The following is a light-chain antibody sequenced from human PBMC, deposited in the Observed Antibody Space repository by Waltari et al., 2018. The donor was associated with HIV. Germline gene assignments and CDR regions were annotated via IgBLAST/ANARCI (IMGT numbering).Light chain of an antibody. CDR3: SSYAGSNNRWV. Sequence: QSALTQHPSASGSPGQSVTISCTGPSSDVGGYNYVSWYQQHPGKAPKLKIYQVSKPPPGVPDRFSGSKSCSTASLTVSGLQAEDEADYYCSSYAGSNNRWVFGGGTKLTVL. CDR1: SSDVGGYNY. V-gene: IGLV2-8*01. CDR2: QVS. J-gene: IGLJ3*02.